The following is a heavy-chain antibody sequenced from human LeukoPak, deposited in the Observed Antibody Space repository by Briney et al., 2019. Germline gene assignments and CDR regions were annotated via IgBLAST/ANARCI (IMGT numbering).Heavy chain of an antibody. CDR2: ISGSGGST. CDR1: GFTFSSYG. D-gene: IGHD3-9*01. J-gene: IGHJ4*02. V-gene: IGHV3-23*01. Sequence: GSLRLSCAASGFTFSSYGMSWVRQAPGKGLEWVSAISGSGGSTYYADSVKGRFTISRDNSKNTLYLRMNSLRAEDTAVYYCAKGPGAYYDILTGFSAIGFWGQGTLVTVSS. CDR3: AKGPGAYYDILTGFSAIGF.